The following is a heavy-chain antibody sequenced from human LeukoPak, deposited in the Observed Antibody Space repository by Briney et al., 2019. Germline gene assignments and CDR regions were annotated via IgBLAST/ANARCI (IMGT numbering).Heavy chain of an antibody. J-gene: IGHJ4*02. CDR2: ISGSGGST. V-gene: IGHV3-23*01. CDR3: ARPASRVFAY. Sequence: PGGSLRLSCAASAFTFSSYAMSWVRQAPGKGLEWVSAISGSGGSTYYADSVKGRSTISRDNSKNTLYLQMNSLRAEDTAVYYCARPASRVFAYWGQGTLVTVSS. D-gene: IGHD1-14*01. CDR1: AFTFSSYA.